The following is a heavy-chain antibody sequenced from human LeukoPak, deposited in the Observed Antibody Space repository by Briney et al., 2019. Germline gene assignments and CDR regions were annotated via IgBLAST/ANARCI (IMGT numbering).Heavy chain of an antibody. V-gene: IGHV4-31*03. CDR2: IYYSGST. Sequence: SETLSLTCTVSGGSISSGGYYWSWIRQHPGKGLEWIGYIYYSGSTYYNPSLKSRVTISVDTSKNQFSLKLSSVTAADTAVYYCTRDRKYNWNYYLDYWGQGTLVTVSS. CDR3: TRDRKYNWNYYLDY. D-gene: IGHD1-7*01. J-gene: IGHJ4*02. CDR1: GGSISSGGYY.